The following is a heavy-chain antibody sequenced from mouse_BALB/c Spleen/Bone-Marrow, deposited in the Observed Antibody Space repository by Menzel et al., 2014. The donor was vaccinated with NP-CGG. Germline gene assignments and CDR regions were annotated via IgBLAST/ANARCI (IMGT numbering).Heavy chain of an antibody. CDR2: INPESSTI. CDR3: ARLSYYGLTDY. V-gene: IGHV4-1*02. D-gene: IGHD1-2*01. J-gene: IGHJ2*01. Sequence: DVQLQESGGGLVQPGGSLKLSCTASGFDFSRYWMRWVRQAPGKGLQWIGEINPESSTINYTPSLKDKFIISRDNAKNTLYLQMSKVRSEDTALYYCARLSYYGLTDYWGQGTTLTVSS. CDR1: GFDFSRYW.